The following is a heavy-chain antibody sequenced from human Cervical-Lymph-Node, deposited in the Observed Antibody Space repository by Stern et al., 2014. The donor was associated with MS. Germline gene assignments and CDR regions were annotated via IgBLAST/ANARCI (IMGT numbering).Heavy chain of an antibody. D-gene: IGHD6-19*01. CDR1: GYTFTSYW. Sequence: EMQLVESGAEVKKPGESLKISCKGSGYTFTSYWIAWVRQMPGKGLEWMGMFYPADSDTRYSPSFQGQVTFSADKSISTAYLQWSSLKASDTAMYYCARQLSSEALDYWGQGTLVTVSS. CDR3: ARQLSSEALDY. CDR2: FYPADSDT. J-gene: IGHJ4*02. V-gene: IGHV5-51*01.